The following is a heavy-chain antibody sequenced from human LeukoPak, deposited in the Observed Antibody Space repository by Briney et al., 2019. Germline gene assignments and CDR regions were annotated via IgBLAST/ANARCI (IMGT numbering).Heavy chain of an antibody. Sequence: GGSLRLSCAASGFTFSSYAMSWVRQAPGKGLEWVSAISGSGGSTYYADSVKGRFTISRDNSKNTLYLQMNSLRAEDTAVYYCARGGPRGYDILNVGYWGQGTLVTVSS. CDR1: GFTFSSYA. V-gene: IGHV3-23*01. J-gene: IGHJ4*02. CDR2: ISGSGGST. D-gene: IGHD3-9*01. CDR3: ARGGPRGYDILNVGY.